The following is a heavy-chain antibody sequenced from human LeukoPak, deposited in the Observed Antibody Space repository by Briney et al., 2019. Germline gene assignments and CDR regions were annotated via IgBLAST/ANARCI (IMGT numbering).Heavy chain of an antibody. V-gene: IGHV4-59*08. J-gene: IGHJ6*03. D-gene: IGHD3-22*01. CDR2: IYYSGST. Sequence: SETLPLTCTVSGGSISSYYWSWIRQPPGKGLEWIGYIYYSGSTNYNPSLKSRVTISVDTSKNQFSLKLSSVTAADTAVYYRARRYYYDSSGYYNYYYMDVWGKGTTVTVSS. CDR1: GGSISSYY. CDR3: ARRYYYDSSGYYNYYYMDV.